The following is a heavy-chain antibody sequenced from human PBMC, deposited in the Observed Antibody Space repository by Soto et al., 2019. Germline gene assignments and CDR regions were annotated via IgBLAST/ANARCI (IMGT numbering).Heavy chain of an antibody. CDR2: INHSGST. CDR1: GGSFSGYY. CDR3: ARAHFWSGYPTYYYYGMDV. J-gene: IGHJ6*02. V-gene: IGHV4-34*01. Sequence: NPSETLSLTCAVYGGSFSGYYWSWIRQPPGKGLEWIGEINHSGSTNYNPSLKSRVTISVDTSKNQFSLKLSSVTAADTAVYYCARAHFWSGYPTYYYYGMDVWGQGTTVTVS. D-gene: IGHD3-3*02.